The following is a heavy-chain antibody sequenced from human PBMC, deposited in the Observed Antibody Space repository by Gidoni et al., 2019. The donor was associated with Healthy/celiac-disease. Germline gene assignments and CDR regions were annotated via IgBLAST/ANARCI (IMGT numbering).Heavy chain of an antibody. V-gene: IGHV1-69*01. CDR1: GGTFSSYA. CDR3: ARVYCSGGSCYSPNWFDP. Sequence: QVQLVPSGAEVKKPGSSVKVSCKASGGTFSSYAHSWVRQAPGQGLEWMGGISPIFGTANYAQKFQGGVTITADESTSTAYMELSSLRSEDTAVYYCARVYCSGGSCYSPNWFDPWGQGTLVTVSS. D-gene: IGHD2-15*01. J-gene: IGHJ5*02. CDR2: ISPIFGTA.